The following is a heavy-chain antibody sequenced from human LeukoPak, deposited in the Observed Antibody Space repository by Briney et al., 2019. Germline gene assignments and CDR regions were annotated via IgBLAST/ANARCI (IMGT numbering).Heavy chain of an antibody. CDR3: AKERIQLWPRVY. D-gene: IGHD5-18*01. V-gene: IGHV3-23*01. CDR1: VFTFSSYA. Sequence: GGSLRLSCAASVFTFSSYAMSWVSQAPGKGLECVSAIRGSGGSTYYADSVRGRFTISRDNSKNTLYLQMNSLRAEDTAVYYCAKERIQLWPRVYWGQGTLVTVSS. CDR2: IRGSGGST. J-gene: IGHJ4*02.